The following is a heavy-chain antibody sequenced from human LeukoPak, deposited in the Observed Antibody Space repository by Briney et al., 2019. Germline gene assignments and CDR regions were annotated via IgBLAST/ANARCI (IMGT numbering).Heavy chain of an antibody. Sequence: PGGSLRLPCAASGFTFSSYAMSWVRQAPGKGLAWVSTISGGSGSTYCADSVKGRFTISRDNSKNTVYLQMSSLRVDDTAVYYCAKAASSSWPSYYYGMDVWGQGTTVTVSS. D-gene: IGHD6-13*01. CDR1: GFTFSSYA. J-gene: IGHJ6*02. V-gene: IGHV3-23*01. CDR2: ISGGSGST. CDR3: AKAASSSWPSYYYGMDV.